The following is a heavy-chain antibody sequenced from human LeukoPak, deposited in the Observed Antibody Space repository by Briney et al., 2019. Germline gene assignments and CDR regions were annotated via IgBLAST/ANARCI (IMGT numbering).Heavy chain of an antibody. CDR1: GYTYTTYG. CDR2: INTNTGNP. Sequence: ASVKVSCKSSGYTYTTYGMNWVRQAPGQGLEWMGWINTNTGNPTYAQGFTGRFVFSLDTSVSTTYLQISSLKAEDTAVYFCARPGVTGGPASDYWGQGTVVTVSS. J-gene: IGHJ4*02. V-gene: IGHV7-4-1*02. D-gene: IGHD3-10*01. CDR3: ARPGVTGGPASDY.